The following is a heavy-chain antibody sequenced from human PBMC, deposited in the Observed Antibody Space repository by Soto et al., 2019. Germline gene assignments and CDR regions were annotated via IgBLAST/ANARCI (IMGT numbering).Heavy chain of an antibody. V-gene: IGHV4-30-4*01. CDR1: GGSISSGDYY. CDR3: ASEGSRDYYGSGRIDY. J-gene: IGHJ4*02. CDR2: IYYSGST. D-gene: IGHD3-10*01. Sequence: QVQLQESGPGLVKPSQTLSLTCTVSGGSISSGDYYWSWIRQPPGKGLEWIGYIYYSGSTYYNPSLKSRVTISVDTSKKQFSLKLSSVTAADTAVYYCASEGSRDYYGSGRIDYWGQGTLVTVSS.